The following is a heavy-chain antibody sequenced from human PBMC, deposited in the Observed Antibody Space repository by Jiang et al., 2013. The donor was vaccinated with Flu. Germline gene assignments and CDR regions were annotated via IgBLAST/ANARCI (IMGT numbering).Heavy chain of an antibody. Sequence: PGLVKPSETLSLTCTVSGGSISSYYWSWIRQPPGKGLEWIGYIYYSGSTNYNPSLKSRVTISVDTSKNQFSLKLSSVTAADTAVYYCARVDRSRYCSGGSCGRMGWFDPWGQGTLVTVSS. D-gene: IGHD2-15*01. CDR2: IYYSGST. V-gene: IGHV4-59*01. J-gene: IGHJ5*02. CDR3: ARVDRSRYCSGGSCGRMGWFDP. CDR1: GGSISSYY.